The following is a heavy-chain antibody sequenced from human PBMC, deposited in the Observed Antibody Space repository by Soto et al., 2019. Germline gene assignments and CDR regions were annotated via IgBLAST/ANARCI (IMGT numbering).Heavy chain of an antibody. J-gene: IGHJ2*01. D-gene: IGHD3-10*01. CDR2: IYYSGST. Sequence: TRKGLEWIGYIYYSGSTYYNPSLKSRVTISVDTSKNQFSLKLSSVTAADTAVYYCARDRGEGVFFFFQAEEGIRDTVPVSAFLLNRSSDL. V-gene: IGHV4-31*02. CDR3: ARDRGEGVFFFFQAEEGIRDTVPVSAFLLNRSSDL.